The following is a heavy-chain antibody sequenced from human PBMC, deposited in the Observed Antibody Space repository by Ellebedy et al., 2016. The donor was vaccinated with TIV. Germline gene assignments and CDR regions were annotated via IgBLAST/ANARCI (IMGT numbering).Heavy chain of an antibody. Sequence: GGSLRLXCAASGFTFSSYAMTWVRQAPGKGLEWVSVIIGSGDSTYYADSVKGRFTISRDNSKNTLYLQMNSLRAEDTAVYYCARRGNYLGDAFDIWGQGAMVIVSS. CDR2: IIGSGDST. CDR1: GFTFSSYA. J-gene: IGHJ3*02. CDR3: ARRGNYLGDAFDI. V-gene: IGHV3-23*01. D-gene: IGHD1-26*01.